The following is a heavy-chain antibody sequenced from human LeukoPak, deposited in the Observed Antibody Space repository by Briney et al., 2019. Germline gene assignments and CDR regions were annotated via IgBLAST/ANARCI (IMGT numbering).Heavy chain of an antibody. V-gene: IGHV4-4*07. Sequence: SETLSLTCTVSGYSISSGYYLGWIRQPAGKGLEWIGRIYTSGSTNYNPCLKSRVTMSVDTSKNQFSLKLSSVTAADTAVYYCARVIRYGYVVNNWFDPWGQGTLVTVSS. J-gene: IGHJ5*02. CDR1: GYSISSGYY. CDR3: ARVIRYGYVVNNWFDP. D-gene: IGHD5-12*01. CDR2: IYTSGST.